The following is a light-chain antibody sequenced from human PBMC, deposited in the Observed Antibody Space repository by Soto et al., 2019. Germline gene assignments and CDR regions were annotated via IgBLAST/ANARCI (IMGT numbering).Light chain of an antibody. V-gene: IGKV3D-20*02. CDR3: QQRSNWLT. CDR1: QAVSSSY. J-gene: IGKJ4*01. CDR2: GVS. Sequence: EIVLTQSPGTLSLSPGEGATLSCRASQAVSSSYLAWYQQKPGQAPSLLIYGVSRRATGIPDRFSGSGSGTDFTLTISSLEPEDFAVYYCQQRSNWLTFGGGTKVDIK.